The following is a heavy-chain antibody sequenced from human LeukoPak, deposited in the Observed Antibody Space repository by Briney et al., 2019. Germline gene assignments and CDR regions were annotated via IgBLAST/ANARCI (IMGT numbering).Heavy chain of an antibody. CDR1: GYTLTELS. Sequence: ASVKVSCKVSGYTLTELSMHWVRQAPGKGLEWMGGFDPEDGETIYAQKFQGRVTMTEDTSTDTAYMELSSLRSEDTAVYYCATNSGSLLYYYYGMDVWGQGTTVTVSS. CDR2: FDPEDGET. CDR3: ATNSGSLLYYYYGMDV. J-gene: IGHJ6*02. V-gene: IGHV1-24*01. D-gene: IGHD1-26*01.